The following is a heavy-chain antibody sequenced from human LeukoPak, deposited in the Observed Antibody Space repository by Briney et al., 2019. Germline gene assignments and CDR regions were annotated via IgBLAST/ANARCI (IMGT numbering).Heavy chain of an antibody. Sequence: GGSLRLSCAASGFTFSSYSMNWVRQAPGKGLEWVSYISSSSSTIYYADSVEGRFTISRDNAKNSLYLQMNSLRAEDTAVYYCATAHCSGGSCYGDAFDIWGQGTMVTVSS. V-gene: IGHV3-48*04. CDR3: ATAHCSGGSCYGDAFDI. CDR1: GFTFSSYS. D-gene: IGHD2-15*01. J-gene: IGHJ3*02. CDR2: ISSSSSTI.